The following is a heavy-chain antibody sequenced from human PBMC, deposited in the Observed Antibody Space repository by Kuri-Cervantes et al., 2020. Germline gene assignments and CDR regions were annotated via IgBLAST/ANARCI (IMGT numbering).Heavy chain of an antibody. Sequence: ASVKVSCKASGYTFTSYCMHWVRQAPGQGLEWMGIINPSGGSTSYAQKFQGRVTMTRDTSTSTVYMALSSLRSDDTAVYYCARDVGGGVVASPHWHFDLWGRGTLVTVSS. D-gene: IGHD2-8*02. CDR1: GYTFTSYC. V-gene: IGHV1-46*01. J-gene: IGHJ2*01. CDR3: ARDVGGGVVASPHWHFDL. CDR2: INPSGGST.